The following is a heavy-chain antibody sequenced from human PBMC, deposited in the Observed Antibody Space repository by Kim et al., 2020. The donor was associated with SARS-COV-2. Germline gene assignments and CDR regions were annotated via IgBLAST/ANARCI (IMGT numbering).Heavy chain of an antibody. CDR2: ISGSGGST. Sequence: GGSLRLSCAASGFTFSSYAMSWVRQAPGKGLEWVSVISGSGGSTYYADSVKGRFTISRDNSKNTLYLQMNSLRAEDTAVYYCATDSIGAELALLIEEHRGQGNLVTVSS. CDR3: ATDSIGAELALLIEEH. V-gene: IGHV3-23*01. J-gene: IGHJ4*02. D-gene: IGHD1-7*01. CDR1: GFTFSSYA.